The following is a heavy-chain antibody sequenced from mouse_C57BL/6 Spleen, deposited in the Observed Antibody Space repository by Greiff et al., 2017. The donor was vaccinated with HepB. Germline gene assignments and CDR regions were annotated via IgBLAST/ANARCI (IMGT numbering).Heavy chain of an antibody. CDR1: GFNIKNTY. CDR2: IDPANGNT. D-gene: IGHD1-1*01. CDR3: ARPSYYYGSTAWFAY. V-gene: IGHV14-3*01. J-gene: IGHJ3*01. Sequence: EVQLVESVAELVRPGASVKLSCTASGFNIKNTYMHWVKQRPEQGLEWIGRIDPANGNTKYAPKFQGKATITADTSSNTAYLQLSSLTSEDTAIYYCARPSYYYGSTAWFAYWGQGTLVTVSA.